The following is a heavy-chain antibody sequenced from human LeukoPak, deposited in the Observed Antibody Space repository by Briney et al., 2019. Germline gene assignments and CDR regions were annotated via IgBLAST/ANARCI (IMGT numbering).Heavy chain of an antibody. CDR1: GGSVSSGSYF. CDR3: SRGNNYVDFDY. CDR2: IHTSGST. V-gene: IGHV4-61*02. J-gene: IGHJ4*02. D-gene: IGHD4-11*01. Sequence: SETLSLTCTVSGGSVSSGSYFWSWIRQPAGKGLQWIGRIHTSGSTEYNPSLTSRVTISVDTSKNQLSLKLSSVTAADTAVYYCSRGNNYVDFDYWGQGTLVTVSS.